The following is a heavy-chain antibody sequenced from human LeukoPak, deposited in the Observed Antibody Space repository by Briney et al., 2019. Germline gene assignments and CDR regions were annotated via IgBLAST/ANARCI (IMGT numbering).Heavy chain of an antibody. D-gene: IGHD2-2*01. Sequence: ASVKVSCKASGYTFTGYYMHWVRQAPGQGLEWMGWINPNSGGTNYAQKFQGRVTMTRDTPISTAYMELSRLRSDDTAVYYCARPDCSSTSCYSVLQYYYGMDVWGQGTTVTVSS. CDR1: GYTFTGYY. J-gene: IGHJ6*02. V-gene: IGHV1-2*02. CDR2: INPNSGGT. CDR3: ARPDCSSTSCYSVLQYYYGMDV.